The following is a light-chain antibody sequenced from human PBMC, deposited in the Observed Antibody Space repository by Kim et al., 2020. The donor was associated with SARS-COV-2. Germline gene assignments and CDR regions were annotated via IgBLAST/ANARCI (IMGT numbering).Light chain of an antibody. V-gene: IGKV3-20*01. CDR2: GAS. J-gene: IGKJ2*01. Sequence: EIVLTQSPGTLSLSPGERATLSCRASQSVRSNYLAWFQQKPGQAPRLLINGASSRATGIPDRFSGSGSGTDFSLTISRLEPEDFAVYYCHQYGSSPYTFGQETKLEI. CDR1: QSVRSNY. CDR3: HQYGSSPYT.